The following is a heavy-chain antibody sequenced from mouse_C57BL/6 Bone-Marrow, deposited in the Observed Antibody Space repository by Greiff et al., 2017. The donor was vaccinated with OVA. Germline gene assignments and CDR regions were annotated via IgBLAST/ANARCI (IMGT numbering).Heavy chain of an antibody. V-gene: IGHV1-15*01. D-gene: IGHD2-3*01. Sequence: VQGVESGAELVRPGASVTLSCKASGYTFTDYEMHWVKQTPVHGLEWIGAIDPETGGTAYNQKFKGKAILTADKSSSTAYMELRSLTSEDSAVYYCTRDGYYVDYAMDYWGQGTSVTVSS. CDR1: GYTFTDYE. CDR3: TRDGYYVDYAMDY. CDR2: IDPETGGT. J-gene: IGHJ4*01.